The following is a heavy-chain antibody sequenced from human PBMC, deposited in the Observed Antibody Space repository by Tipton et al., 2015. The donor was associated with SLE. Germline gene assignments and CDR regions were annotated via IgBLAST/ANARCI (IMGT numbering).Heavy chain of an antibody. Sequence: SLRLSCAASGFTFSSYAMSWVRQAPGKGLEWVSAISGSGGSTYYADSVKGRFTISRDNAKNSLYLQMNSLRAEDTAVYYCARDTRGIVGALEDWGQGTLVAVSS. J-gene: IGHJ4*02. CDR3: ARDTRGIVGALED. CDR1: GFTFSSYA. V-gene: IGHV3-23*01. CDR2: ISGSGGST. D-gene: IGHD1-26*01.